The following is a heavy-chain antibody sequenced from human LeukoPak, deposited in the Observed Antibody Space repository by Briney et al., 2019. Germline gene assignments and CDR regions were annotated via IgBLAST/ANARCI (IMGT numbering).Heavy chain of an antibody. CDR2: IYAGDSET. Sequence: GESLKISCKGSGYSFTSYWIVWVRQMPGKGLEWMGIIYAGDSETRYRPSFQGQVTFSADKSISTAFLQWSSLKASDTAMYYCARTGSRDGYNSFVGYFDYWGQGTLVTVSS. J-gene: IGHJ4*02. CDR3: ARTGSRDGYNSFVGYFDY. D-gene: IGHD5-24*01. V-gene: IGHV5-51*01. CDR1: GYSFTSYW.